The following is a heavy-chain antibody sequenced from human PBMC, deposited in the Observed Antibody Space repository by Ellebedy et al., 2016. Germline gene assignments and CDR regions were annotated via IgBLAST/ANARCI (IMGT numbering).Heavy chain of an antibody. V-gene: IGHV3-30*18. CDR1: GFTFSSYG. J-gene: IGHJ3*02. CDR2: ISYDGSNK. D-gene: IGHD4-17*01. Sequence: GESLKISXAASGFTFSSYGMHWVRQAPGKGLEWVAVISYDGSNKYYADSVKGRFTISRDNSKNTLYLQMNSLRAEDTAVYYCAKDGTRPVNAFDIWGQGTMVTVSS. CDR3: AKDGTRPVNAFDI.